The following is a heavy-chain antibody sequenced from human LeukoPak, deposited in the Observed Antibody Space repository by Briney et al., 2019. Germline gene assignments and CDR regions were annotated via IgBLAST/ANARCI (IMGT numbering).Heavy chain of an antibody. CDR2: ISGSGGST. CDR1: GFTFSNYA. CDR3: AKESHYSDYDY. Sequence: GGSLRPSCAASGFTFSNYAMSWVRQAPGKGLEWVSGISGSGGSTYYADSVKGRFTISRDNSKNMLYLQMKSLRADDTAVYYCAKESHYSDYDYWGQGTLSPSPQ. V-gene: IGHV3-23*01. J-gene: IGHJ4*02. D-gene: IGHD4-11*01.